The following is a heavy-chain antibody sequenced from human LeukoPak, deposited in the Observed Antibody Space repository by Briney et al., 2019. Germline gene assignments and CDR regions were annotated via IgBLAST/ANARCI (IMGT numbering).Heavy chain of an antibody. CDR3: ARDPGMVRAYYMDV. J-gene: IGHJ6*03. V-gene: IGHV3-48*01. D-gene: IGHD3-10*01. Sequence: GGSLRLSCAASGFTFSSYEMNWVRQAPGKGLEWVSYISSSSSTIYYADSVKGRLTISRDNAKNSLYLQMNSLRAEDTAVYYCARDPGMVRAYYMDVWGKGTTVTVSS. CDR2: ISSSSSTI. CDR1: GFTFSSYE.